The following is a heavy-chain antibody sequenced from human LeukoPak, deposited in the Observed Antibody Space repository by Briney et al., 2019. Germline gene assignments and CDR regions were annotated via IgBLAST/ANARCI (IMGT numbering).Heavy chain of an antibody. CDR1: GGSFSVYY. CDR2: INHSGST. CDR3: ARGCSSTSCSQPPSYYYYGMDV. V-gene: IGHV4-34*01. Sequence: SETLSLTCAVYGGSFSVYYWSWIRQPPGKGLEWIGEINHSGSTNYNPSLKSRVTISVDTSKNQFSLKLSSVTAADTAVYYCARGCSSTSCSQPPSYYYYGMDVWGQGTTVTVSS. J-gene: IGHJ6*02. D-gene: IGHD2-2*01.